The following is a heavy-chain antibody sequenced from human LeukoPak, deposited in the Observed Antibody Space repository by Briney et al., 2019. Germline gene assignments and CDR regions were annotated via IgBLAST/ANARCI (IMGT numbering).Heavy chain of an antibody. CDR3: AKSYYYNSGSWGIFDY. J-gene: IGHJ4*02. CDR2: IRGGDDST. CDR1: GFTFSNYG. D-gene: IGHD3-10*01. Sequence: PGGSLRLSCAASGFTFSNYGMSWVRQAPGKGLEWVSAIRGGDDSTFYADSVKGRFTISRDNSKNTLYLQMNSLRGEDTAVYYCAKSYYYNSGSWGIFDYWGQGTLVTVSS. V-gene: IGHV3-23*01.